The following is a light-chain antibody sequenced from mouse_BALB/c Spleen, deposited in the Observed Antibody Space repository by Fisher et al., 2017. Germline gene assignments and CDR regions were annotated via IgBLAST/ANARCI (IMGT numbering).Light chain of an antibody. CDR1: SSVSY. CDR2: DTS. Sequence: IVMTQSTAIMSASPGEKVTMTCSASSSVSYMYWYQQKPGSSPRLWIYDTSNLVSGVPARFSGSRSGTSYSLTISSMEAEDAATYYCHQYHRSHMYTFGGGTKLEIK. CDR3: HQYHRSHMYT. J-gene: IGKJ2*01. V-gene: IGKV4-61*01.